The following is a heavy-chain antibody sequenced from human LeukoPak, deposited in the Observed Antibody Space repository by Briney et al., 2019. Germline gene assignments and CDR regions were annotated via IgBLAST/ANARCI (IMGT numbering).Heavy chain of an antibody. CDR3: ARAPAAPLYYFDY. CDR2: ISSSSSYI. Sequence: PGGSLRLSRAASGFTSSSYSMNWVRQAPGKGLEWVSSISSSSSYIYYADSVKGRFTISRDNAKNSLYLQMNSLRAEDTAVYYCARAPAAPLYYFDYWGQGTLVTVSS. V-gene: IGHV3-21*01. D-gene: IGHD6-13*01. CDR1: GFTSSSYS. J-gene: IGHJ4*02.